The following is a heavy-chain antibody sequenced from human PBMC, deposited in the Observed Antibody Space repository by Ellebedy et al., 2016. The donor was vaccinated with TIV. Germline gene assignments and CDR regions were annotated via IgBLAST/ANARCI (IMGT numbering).Heavy chain of an antibody. Sequence: GESLKISCSGSGFTFSSYGMHWVRQAPGKGLEDVSGISNNGISTSYADSVKGRFTISRDNSRSTLYLQMSSLKPEDTAVYYCVTRVRTAMGFDYWGQGTLVTVST. CDR2: ISNNGIST. CDR1: GFTFSSYG. D-gene: IGHD5-18*01. CDR3: VTRVRTAMGFDY. V-gene: IGHV3-64D*06. J-gene: IGHJ4*02.